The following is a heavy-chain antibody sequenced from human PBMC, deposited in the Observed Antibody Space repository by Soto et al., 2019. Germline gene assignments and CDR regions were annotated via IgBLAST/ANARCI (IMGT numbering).Heavy chain of an antibody. D-gene: IGHD6-19*01. Sequence: GGSLRLSCAASGFTVSSYSMNWVRQAPGKGLEWVSRINSDRSCTSYADSVKGRFTISRDNAKNTLYLQMNSLRAEDTAVYYCARDYSAVAPFDYWGQGTLVTVSS. CDR3: ARDYSAVAPFDY. J-gene: IGHJ4*02. CDR1: GFTVSSYS. V-gene: IGHV3-74*01. CDR2: INSDRSCT.